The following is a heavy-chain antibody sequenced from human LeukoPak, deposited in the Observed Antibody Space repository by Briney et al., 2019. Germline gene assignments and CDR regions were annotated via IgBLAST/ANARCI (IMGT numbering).Heavy chain of an antibody. CDR3: ARASRGDAFDI. D-gene: IGHD3-16*01. J-gene: IGHJ3*02. V-gene: IGHV3-21*01. Sequence: GGSLRLSCAASGFTFSSYSMNWVRQAPGKGLEWVSSISSSSSYIYYADSVKGRFTISRDNAKDSLYLQMNSLRAEDTAVYYCARASRGDAFDIWGQGTMVTVSS. CDR2: ISSSSSYI. CDR1: GFTFSSYS.